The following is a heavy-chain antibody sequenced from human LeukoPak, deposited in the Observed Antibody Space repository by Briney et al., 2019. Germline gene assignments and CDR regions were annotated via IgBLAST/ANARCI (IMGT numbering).Heavy chain of an antibody. Sequence: ASVKVSCKASGYTFTGYYMHWVRQAPGQGLEWMGWISAYNGNTNYAQKLQGRVTMTTDTSTSTAYMELRSLRSDDTAVYYCARDGTYYYGSGSYGGRGFDYWGQGTLVTVSS. CDR3: ARDGTYYYGSGSYGGRGFDY. CDR1: GYTFTGYY. D-gene: IGHD3-10*01. J-gene: IGHJ4*02. CDR2: ISAYNGNT. V-gene: IGHV1-18*04.